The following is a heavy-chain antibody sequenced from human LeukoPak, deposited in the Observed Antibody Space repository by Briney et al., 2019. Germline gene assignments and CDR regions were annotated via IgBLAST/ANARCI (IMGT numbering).Heavy chain of an antibody. Sequence: PSETLSLTCSVSGGSIRNYYLSWIRQSPGKGLEWIGNVDKRGSTNYNPPFKSRVIVSSDTSRNEFSLKLNSVTAADTAIYYCARGGSSCYGCHDWFDPWGQGTRVTVSS. V-gene: IGHV4-59*08. CDR1: GGSIRNYY. CDR3: ARGGSSCYGCHDWFDP. J-gene: IGHJ5*02. CDR2: VDKRGST. D-gene: IGHD2-2*01.